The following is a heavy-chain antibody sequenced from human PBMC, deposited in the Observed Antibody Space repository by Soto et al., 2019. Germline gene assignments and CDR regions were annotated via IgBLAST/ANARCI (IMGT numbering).Heavy chain of an antibody. Sequence: PSETLSLTCTVSGGSISSYYWSWIRQPPGKGLEWIGYIYYSGSTNYNPSLKSRVTISVDTSKNQFSLKLSSVTAADTAVYYCARGGAAGRILSDLHWYFDLWGRGTLVTVSS. CDR3: ARGGAAGRILSDLHWYFDL. V-gene: IGHV4-59*01. CDR2: IYYSGST. J-gene: IGHJ2*01. D-gene: IGHD6-13*01. CDR1: GGSISSYY.